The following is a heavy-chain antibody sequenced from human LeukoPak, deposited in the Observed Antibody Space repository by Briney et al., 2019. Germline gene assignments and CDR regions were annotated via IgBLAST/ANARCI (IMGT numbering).Heavy chain of an antibody. J-gene: IGHJ4*02. D-gene: IGHD1-14*01. CDR1: GFTFSSYS. CDR2: ISSSSSTI. Sequence: GGSLRLSCAASGFTFSSYSMNWVRQAPRKGLEWVSYISSSSSTIYYADSVKGRFTISRDNAKNSLYLQMNSLRAEETAVYYCARGSDKTTFDYWGQGTLVTVSS. V-gene: IGHV3-48*01. CDR3: ARGSDKTTFDY.